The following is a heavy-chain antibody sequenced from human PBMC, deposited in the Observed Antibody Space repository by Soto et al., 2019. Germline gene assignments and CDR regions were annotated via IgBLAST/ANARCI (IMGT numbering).Heavy chain of an antibody. Sequence: EVQLVESGGRLVQPGGSPRVSGAASGFIFSDYWMAWVRQATGKGLEWVANIKEDGSRKYYMESAKGRITISRDNAKNSLFLQMDSLRVEDTAVYYCVSFEAIGSWGQGTLVTVSS. V-gene: IGHV3-7*01. J-gene: IGHJ4*02. CDR3: VSFEAIGS. CDR2: IKEDGSRK. D-gene: IGHD1-26*01. CDR1: GFIFSDYW.